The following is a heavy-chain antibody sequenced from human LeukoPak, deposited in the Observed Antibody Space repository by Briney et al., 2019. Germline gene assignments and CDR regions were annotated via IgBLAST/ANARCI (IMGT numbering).Heavy chain of an antibody. CDR2: INPNNGGT. J-gene: IGHJ3*02. D-gene: IGHD5-12*01. V-gene: IGHV1-2*06. CDR3: ASGIYSGYEFGLEHAFDI. Sequence: ASVKVSCKASGYTFSGYYIHWVRQAPGQGLEWMGRINPNNGGTNYAQKLQGRVTMTTDTSTSTAYMELRSLRSDDTAVYYCASGIYSGYEFGLEHAFDIWGQGTMVTVSS. CDR1: GYTFSGYY.